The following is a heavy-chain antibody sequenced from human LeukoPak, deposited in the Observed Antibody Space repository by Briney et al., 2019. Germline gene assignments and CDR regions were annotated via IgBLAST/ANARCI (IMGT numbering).Heavy chain of an antibody. V-gene: IGHV3-30*02. CDR3: AQGNNWVNYYYYYMDV. CDR2: IRYDGSNK. J-gene: IGHJ6*03. D-gene: IGHD1-1*01. CDR1: GFTFSSYG. Sequence: GGSLRLSCAASGFTFSSYGMHWVRQAPGKGLEWVAFIRYDGSNKYYADSVKGRFTISRDNSKNTLYLQMNSLRAEDTAVYYCAQGNNWVNYYYYYMDVWGKGTTVTVSS.